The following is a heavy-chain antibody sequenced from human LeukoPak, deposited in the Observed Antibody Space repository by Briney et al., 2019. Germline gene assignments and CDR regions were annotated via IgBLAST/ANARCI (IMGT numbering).Heavy chain of an antibody. J-gene: IGHJ6*03. V-gene: IGHV4-59*01. CDR3: ARVFDSGSQAYFYYMDV. CDR2: IYYSGDT. CDR1: DGAIAGYS. Sequence: PSETLSLTCTVSDGAIAGYSWSWIRQPPGKGLEWIGYIYYSGDTNYNPSLQSRVTVSVDTSKNQFSLKVSSVTAADTAVYYCARVFDSGSQAYFYYMDVWGKGTTVTIFS. D-gene: IGHD3-10*01.